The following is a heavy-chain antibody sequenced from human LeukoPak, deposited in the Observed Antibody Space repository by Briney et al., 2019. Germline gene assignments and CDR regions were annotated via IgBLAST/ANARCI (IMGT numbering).Heavy chain of an antibody. D-gene: IGHD1-7*01. CDR2: ISSSSSTI. V-gene: IGHV3-48*01. Sequence: GGSLRLSCAASGFIFSSYSMNWVRQAPGKGLEWVSYISSSSSTIYYADSVKGRFTISRDNAKNSLYLQMNSLRAEDTAVYYCARVPITGTTLGFFGYYYYMDVWGKGTTVTVSS. CDR3: ARVPITGTTLGFFGYYYYMDV. CDR1: GFIFSSYS. J-gene: IGHJ6*03.